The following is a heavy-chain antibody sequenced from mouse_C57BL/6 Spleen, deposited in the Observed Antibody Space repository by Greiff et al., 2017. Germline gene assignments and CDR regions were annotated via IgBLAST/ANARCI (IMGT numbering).Heavy chain of an antibody. CDR1: GYSFTGYY. V-gene: IGHV1-42*01. CDR3: ARRGAYGSSWYFDV. J-gene: IGHJ1*03. CDR2: INPSTGGT. Sequence: EVMLVESGPELVKPGASVKISCKASGYSFTGYYMNWVKQSPEKSLEWIGEINPSTGGTTYNQKFKAKATLTVDKSSSTAYMQRKSLTSEDSAVYYCARRGAYGSSWYFDVWGTGTTVTVSS. D-gene: IGHD1-1*01.